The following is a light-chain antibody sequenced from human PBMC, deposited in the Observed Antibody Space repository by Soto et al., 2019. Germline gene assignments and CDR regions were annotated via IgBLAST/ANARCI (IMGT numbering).Light chain of an antibody. V-gene: IGKV4-1*01. CDR3: QQYDSTPQT. CDR2: WAS. Sequence: DIVMTQSPDSLAVSLGERATINCKSSQSLLYTSNNKNYLAWYQQKPGQPPRLLILWASTRRSGVPERFSGSGSGTDFALTISSLPAEDVAVYYCQQYDSTPQTFGQGTKVDIK. CDR1: QSLLYTSNNKNY. J-gene: IGKJ1*01.